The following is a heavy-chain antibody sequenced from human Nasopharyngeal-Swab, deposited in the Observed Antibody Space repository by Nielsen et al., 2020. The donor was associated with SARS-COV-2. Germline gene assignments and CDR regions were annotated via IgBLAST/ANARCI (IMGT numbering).Heavy chain of an antibody. CDR2: ISSSSSTI. Sequence: GESLKISCAASGFTFSSYSMNWVRQAPGKGLEWVSYISSSSSTIYYADSVKGRFTISRDNSKNTLYLQMSSLRAEDTAVYYCVKLDGYNDYWGQGTLVTVSS. CDR3: VKLDGYNDY. D-gene: IGHD5-24*01. CDR1: GFTFSSYS. J-gene: IGHJ4*02. V-gene: IGHV3-48*01.